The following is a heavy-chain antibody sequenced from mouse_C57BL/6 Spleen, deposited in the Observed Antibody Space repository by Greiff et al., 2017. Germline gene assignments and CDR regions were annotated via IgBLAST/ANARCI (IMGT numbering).Heavy chain of an antibody. V-gene: IGHV1-55*01. J-gene: IGHJ3*01. D-gene: IGHD2-5*01. CDR3: ARQNYSNYVFAY. CDR2: IYPGSGST. CDR1: GYTFTSYW. Sequence: QVQLQQPGAELVKPGASVKMSCKASGYTFTSYWITWVKQRPGQGLEWIGDIYPGSGSTNYNEKFKSKATLTVDTSSSTAYMQLSSLTSEDSAVYYCARQNYSNYVFAYWGQGTLVTVSA.